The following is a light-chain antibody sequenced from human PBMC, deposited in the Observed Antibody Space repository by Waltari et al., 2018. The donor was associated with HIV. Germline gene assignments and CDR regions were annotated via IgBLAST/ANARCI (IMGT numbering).Light chain of an antibody. CDR1: KSNVGNNF. Sequence: QPVLTQPPSASRTPGQRVLMSCSGNKSNVGNNFVFWFHQVPGRAPKLVIYRNDRRPSGVPDRLSGAKSGSSASLAISGLQSDDEADYFCASWDDNLGHWVFGVGTKLTV. CDR2: RND. V-gene: IGLV1-44*01. J-gene: IGLJ3*02. CDR3: ASWDDNLGHWV.